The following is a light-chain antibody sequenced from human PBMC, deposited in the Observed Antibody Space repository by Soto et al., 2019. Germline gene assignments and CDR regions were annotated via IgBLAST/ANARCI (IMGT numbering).Light chain of an antibody. V-gene: IGLV2-14*01. CDR1: SSDVGGYNY. Sequence: QSALTQPASVSGSPGQSITISCTGTSSDVGGYNYVSWYQQHPGKAPKLMIFEVSNRPSGVSNRFSGSKSGNTASLTISGLQAEDEADYYCSSYTTISPVVFGGGTKLTVL. J-gene: IGLJ2*01. CDR3: SSYTTISPVV. CDR2: EVS.